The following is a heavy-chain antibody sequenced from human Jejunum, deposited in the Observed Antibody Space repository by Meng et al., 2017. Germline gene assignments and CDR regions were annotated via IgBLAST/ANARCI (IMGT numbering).Heavy chain of an antibody. CDR1: GFTFSSFE. CDR2: ISNSATTM. Sequence: GESLKTFCAASGFTFSSFEMNWFRQAPGKGLEWVSYISNSATTMSYAASVKGRFTISRDNAKNSLYLLMNSLRPEDTAVYYCARGPCTSTSCYGLDYWGQGTLVTVSS. D-gene: IGHD2-2*01. J-gene: IGHJ4*02. CDR3: ARGPCTSTSCYGLDY. V-gene: IGHV3-48*03.